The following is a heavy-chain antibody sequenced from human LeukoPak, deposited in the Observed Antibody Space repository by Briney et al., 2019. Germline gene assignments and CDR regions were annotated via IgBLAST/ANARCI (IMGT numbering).Heavy chain of an antibody. D-gene: IGHD6-13*01. V-gene: IGHV3-30*02. CDR2: IRYDGSNK. Sequence: GGSLRLSCAASGFTFSSYGMHWVRQAPGKGLEWVAFIRYDGSNKYYADSVKGRFTISRDNSKNTLYLQMNSLRAEDTAVYYCAKDRSDRSTWYAGSHWGQGTLVTVSS. CDR1: GFTFSSYG. CDR3: AKDRSDRSTWYAGSH. J-gene: IGHJ4*02.